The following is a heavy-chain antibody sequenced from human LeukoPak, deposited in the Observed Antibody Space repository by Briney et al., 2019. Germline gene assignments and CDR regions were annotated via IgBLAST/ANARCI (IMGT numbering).Heavy chain of an antibody. CDR3: ARVDDSSGYYPNFDY. D-gene: IGHD3-22*01. CDR2: INPNSGGT. Sequence: ASVKVSCKASGYTFTGYYMHWVRQAPGQGLEWMGWINPNSGGTNYAQKFQGRVTMTRDTSISTAYMELSRLRSDDTAVYYCARVDDSSGYYPNFDYWGQGTPVTVSS. CDR1: GYTFTGYY. J-gene: IGHJ4*02. V-gene: IGHV1-2*02.